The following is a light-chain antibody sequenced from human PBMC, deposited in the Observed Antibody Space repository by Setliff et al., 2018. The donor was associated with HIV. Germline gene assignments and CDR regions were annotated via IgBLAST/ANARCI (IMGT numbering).Light chain of an antibody. CDR3: TSYTGGNTRV. CDR1: SNDIGGYNY. V-gene: IGLV2-14*03. J-gene: IGLJ1*01. Sequence: QSVLTQPASVSGSPGQTITISCTGTSNDIGGYNYVSWYQQHPGEAPKLIIYNVNKRPSGVSSRFSGSKSGNTASLSISELRAEDETDYYCTSYTGGNTRVFGTGTKVTVL. CDR2: NVN.